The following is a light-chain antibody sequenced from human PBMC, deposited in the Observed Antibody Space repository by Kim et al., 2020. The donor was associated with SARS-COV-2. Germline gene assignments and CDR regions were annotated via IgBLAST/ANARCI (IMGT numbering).Light chain of an antibody. J-gene: IGLJ2*01. CDR3: AAWDDSLNGVL. Sequence: GQRVTNTYSGSSSNIGSNTVTWYQQLPETAPKLLIYSSDQRPSGVPDRFSGSKSGTSASLDIRGLQSEDEADYYCAAWDDSLNGVLFGGGTQLTVL. V-gene: IGLV1-44*01. CDR2: SSD. CDR1: SSNIGSNT.